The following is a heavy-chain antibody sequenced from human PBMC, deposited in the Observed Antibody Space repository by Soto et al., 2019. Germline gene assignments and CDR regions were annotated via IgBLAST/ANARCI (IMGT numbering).Heavy chain of an antibody. Sequence: ASVKVSCKASGYTFTSYDMHWVRQAPGQRLEWMGWINAGNGNTKYSQKFQGRVTITRDTSASTAYMELSSLRSEDTAVYYCARAPLAATTDFDYWGQGTLVTVSS. D-gene: IGHD6-25*01. J-gene: IGHJ4*02. CDR2: INAGNGNT. V-gene: IGHV1-3*01. CDR3: ARAPLAATTDFDY. CDR1: GYTFTSYD.